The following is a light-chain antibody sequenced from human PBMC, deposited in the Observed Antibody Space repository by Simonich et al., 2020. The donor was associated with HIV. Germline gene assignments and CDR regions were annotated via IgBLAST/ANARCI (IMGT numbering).Light chain of an antibody. CDR2: WAS. V-gene: IGKV4-1*01. J-gene: IGKJ2*01. Sequence: EIVMTQSPNYLAVSLGERATIKSKSSQNVLYTSNNKNDLAWYQQKPEQPPKLIIYWASTRESGVPDRFSGSGSGTEFSLTISSLQAEDVAVYYCQQYYSTPGTFGQGTKLEIK. CDR3: QQYYSTPGT. CDR1: QNVLYTSNNKND.